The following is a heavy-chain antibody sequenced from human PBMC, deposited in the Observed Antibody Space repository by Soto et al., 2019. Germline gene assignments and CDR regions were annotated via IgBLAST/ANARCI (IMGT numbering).Heavy chain of an antibody. CDR3: AGPPPHYYDRGGFSLYAF. Sequence: SVKVSCKASGGTFSSYAISWVRQAPGQGLEWMGGIIPIFGTANYAQKFQGRVTITADESTSTAYMELSSLRSEDTAVYYCAGPPPHYYDRGGFSLYAFRGKGTLVPVS. CDR1: GGTFSSYA. V-gene: IGHV1-69*13. J-gene: IGHJ4*02. CDR2: IIPIFGTA. D-gene: IGHD3-22*01.